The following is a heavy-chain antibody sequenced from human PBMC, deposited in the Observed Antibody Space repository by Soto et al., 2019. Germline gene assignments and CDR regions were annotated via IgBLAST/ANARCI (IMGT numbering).Heavy chain of an antibody. J-gene: IGHJ6*03. V-gene: IGHV3-23*01. CDR2: ISGSGGST. Sequence: GGSLRLSCAASGFTFSSYAMSWVRQAPGKGLEWVSAISGSGGSTYYADSVKGRFTISRDNSKNTLYLQMNSLRAEDTAVYYCAKASALTGYPYYYYYYYMDVWGKGTTVTVSS. D-gene: IGHD3-9*01. CDR1: GFTFSSYA. CDR3: AKASALTGYPYYYYYYYMDV.